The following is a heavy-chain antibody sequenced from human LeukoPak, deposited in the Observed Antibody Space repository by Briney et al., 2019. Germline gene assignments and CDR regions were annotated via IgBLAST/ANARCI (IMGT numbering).Heavy chain of an antibody. CDR3: AREESSSSQYYFDY. Sequence: ASVKVSCKASGGTFSSYAISWVRQAPGQGLEWMGRIIPILGIANYAQKFQGRVAITADKSTSTAYMELSSLRSEDTAVYYCAREESSSSQYYFDYWGQGTLVTVSS. V-gene: IGHV1-69*04. CDR2: IIPILGIA. J-gene: IGHJ4*02. CDR1: GGTFSSYA. D-gene: IGHD6-13*01.